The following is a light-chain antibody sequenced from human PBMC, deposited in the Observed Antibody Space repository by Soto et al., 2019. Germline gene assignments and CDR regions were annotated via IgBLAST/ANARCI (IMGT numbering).Light chain of an antibody. V-gene: IGKV1-39*01. CDR1: QSISSY. CDR3: HQSYSTATYT. CDR2: SAS. J-gene: IGKJ2*01. Sequence: DIQMTQSPSSLSASVGDRVTITCRASQSISSYLNWYQQKPGRAPKLLIYSASSLQSGVPSMFSCSRTGTDFTLTISSLQPEDFETYYCHQSYSTATYTFGQGTKLEIK.